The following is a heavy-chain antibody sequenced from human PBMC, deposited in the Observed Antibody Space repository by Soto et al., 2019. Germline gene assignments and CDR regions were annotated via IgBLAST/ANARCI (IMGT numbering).Heavy chain of an antibody. CDR3: AKDMGF. CDR2: ISGGGGIT. V-gene: IGHV3-23*01. J-gene: IGHJ4*02. D-gene: IGHD3-10*01. CDR1: GFTFSSYD. Sequence: GGSLRLSCAASGFTFSSYDMRWVRQATGKGLEWVSTISGGGGITYYADSVKGRFTISRDNPKNTLYLQMNSLRAEDTAVYYCAKDMGFWGQGTLVTVSS.